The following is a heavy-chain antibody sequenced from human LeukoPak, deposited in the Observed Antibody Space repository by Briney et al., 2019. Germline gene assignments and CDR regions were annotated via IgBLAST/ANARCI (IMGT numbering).Heavy chain of an antibody. CDR1: GFTFSSYS. CDR2: ISSSSSTI. J-gene: IGHJ4*02. CDR3: AKVTIFGVVDY. D-gene: IGHD3-3*01. Sequence: PGGSLRLSSAASGFTFSSYSMNWVRQAPGKGLEWVSYISSSSSTIYYADSVKGRFTISRDNSKNTLYLQMNSLRAEDTAVYYCAKVTIFGVVDYWGQGTLVTVSS. V-gene: IGHV3-48*01.